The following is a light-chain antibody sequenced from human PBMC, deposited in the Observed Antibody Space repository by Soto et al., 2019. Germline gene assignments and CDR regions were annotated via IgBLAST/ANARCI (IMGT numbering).Light chain of an antibody. CDR1: QSVTSY. J-gene: IGKJ3*01. CDR3: QQYGDSPFT. V-gene: IGKV3-11*01. CDR2: DAS. Sequence: EIVLTQSPATLSLSPGERATLSCRASQSVTSYLAWYQQRPGQAPRLLIYDASNRVAGIPARFSGSGSGTDFSLSISRLEPEDFAVYYCQQYGDSPFTFGPGTKVDI.